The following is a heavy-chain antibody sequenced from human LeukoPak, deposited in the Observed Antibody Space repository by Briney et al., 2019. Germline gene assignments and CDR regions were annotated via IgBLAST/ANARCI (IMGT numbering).Heavy chain of an antibody. CDR2: ISEGGGTT. J-gene: IGHJ6*02. CDR1: GFAFNTYD. D-gene: IGHD2-15*01. CDR3: ARDRDSDGLDV. V-gene: IGHV3-48*03. Sequence: GGSLRLSCSAAGFAFNTYDMHWVRQAPGKGLQWVSYISEGGGTTYYADSVKGRFTISRDNGQNALYLQLTSLRVEDTGVYYCARDRDSDGLDVWGRGTTVTVSS.